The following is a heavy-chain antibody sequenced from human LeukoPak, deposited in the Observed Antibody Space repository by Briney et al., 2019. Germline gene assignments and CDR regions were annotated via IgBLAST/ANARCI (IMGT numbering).Heavy chain of an antibody. V-gene: IGHV1-69*13. CDR2: TIPIFGTA. D-gene: IGHD6-13*01. CDR3: ARGLSSSWYVGVYNWFDP. J-gene: IGHJ5*02. CDR1: GGTFSSYA. Sequence: ASVKVSCKASGGTFSSYAISWVRQAPGQGLEWMGGTIPIFGTANYAQKFQGRVTITADESTSTAYMELSSLRSEDTAVYYCARGLSSSWYVGVYNWFDPWGQGTLVTVSS.